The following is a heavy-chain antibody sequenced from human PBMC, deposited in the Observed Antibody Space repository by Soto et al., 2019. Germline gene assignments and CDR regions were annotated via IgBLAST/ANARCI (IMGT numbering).Heavy chain of an antibody. CDR3: ASDGGQGYYGSGSYYWDAFDI. CDR1: GGSVSSGSYY. Sequence: SETLSLTCTASGGSVSSGSYYWSWIRQPPGKGLEWIGYIYYSGSTNYNPSLKSRVTISVDTSKNQFSLKLSSVTAADTAVYYCASDGGQGYYGSGSYYWDAFDIWGQGTMVTVSS. D-gene: IGHD3-10*01. CDR2: IYYSGST. V-gene: IGHV4-61*01. J-gene: IGHJ3*02.